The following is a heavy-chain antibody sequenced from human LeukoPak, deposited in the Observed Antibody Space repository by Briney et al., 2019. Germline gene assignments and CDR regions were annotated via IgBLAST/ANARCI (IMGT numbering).Heavy chain of an antibody. D-gene: IGHD3-10*01. J-gene: IGHJ4*02. CDR3: ARGNIYYYGSGSSLPIDY. V-gene: IGHV1-2*04. Sequence: GASVKVSCKASGYTFTGYYMHWVRQAPGQGLEWMGLINPNSGGTNYAQKFQGWVTMTRDTSISTAYMELSRLRSDDTAVYYCARGNIYYYGSGSSLPIDYWGQGTLVTVSS. CDR2: INPNSGGT. CDR1: GYTFTGYY.